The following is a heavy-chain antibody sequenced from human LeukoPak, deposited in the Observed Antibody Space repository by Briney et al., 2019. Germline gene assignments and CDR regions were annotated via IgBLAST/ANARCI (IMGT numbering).Heavy chain of an antibody. CDR1: GYTLTELS. CDR3: ATDMMVRGVIGSYYFDY. V-gene: IGHV1-24*01. J-gene: IGHJ4*02. Sequence: ASVKVSCKVSGYTLTELSMHWVRQAPGKGLEWMGGFDPEDGETIYAQKFRGRVTMTEDTSTDTAYMELSSLRSEDTAVYCCATDMMVRGVIGSYYFDYWGQGTLVTVSS. CDR2: FDPEDGET. D-gene: IGHD3-10*01.